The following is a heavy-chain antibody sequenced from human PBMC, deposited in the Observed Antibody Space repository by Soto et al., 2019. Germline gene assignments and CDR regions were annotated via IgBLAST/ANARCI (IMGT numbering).Heavy chain of an antibody. J-gene: IGHJ4*02. Sequence: QVQQQESDPGLLKPLETLSLTCSVCGGSISCYHWSWIRQPAGKGLEWIGRMYSTGNTNYNPSLKSRVTVSIDTSKNQFFLRLNSVTAADSAVYYCAREFGDNWNYEAHWGQGTAVTVSS. CDR1: GGSISCYH. V-gene: IGHV4-4*07. CDR2: MYSTGNT. D-gene: IGHD1-7*01. CDR3: AREFGDNWNYEAH.